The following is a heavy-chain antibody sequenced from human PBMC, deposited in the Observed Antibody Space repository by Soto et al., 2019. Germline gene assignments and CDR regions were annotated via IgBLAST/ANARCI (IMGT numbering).Heavy chain of an antibody. J-gene: IGHJ4*02. CDR2: IYYSGST. CDR3: ARGRDSGTLGY. D-gene: IGHD1-7*01. V-gene: IGHV4-31*03. CDR1: GGSISSGGYY. Sequence: PSETLSLTCTVSGGSISSGGYYWSWIRQHPGKGLEWIGYIYYSGSTYYNPSLKSRVTISVDTSKNQFSLKLSSVTAADPAVYYCARGRDSGTLGYWGQGTLVTVSS.